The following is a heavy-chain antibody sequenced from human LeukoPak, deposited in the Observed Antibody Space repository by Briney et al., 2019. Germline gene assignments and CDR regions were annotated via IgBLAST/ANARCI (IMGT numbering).Heavy chain of an antibody. CDR1: GFTFTYAW. D-gene: IGHD4-17*01. CDR3: AKGRWTTVTSSAFDI. Sequence: GGSLRLSCAASGFTFTYAWMSWVRQAPGKGLEWVAVISYDGSNKYCADSVKGRFTISRDNSKNTLYLQMNSLRAEDTAVYYCAKGRWTTVTSSAFDIWGQGTMVTVSS. V-gene: IGHV3-30*18. CDR2: ISYDGSNK. J-gene: IGHJ3*02.